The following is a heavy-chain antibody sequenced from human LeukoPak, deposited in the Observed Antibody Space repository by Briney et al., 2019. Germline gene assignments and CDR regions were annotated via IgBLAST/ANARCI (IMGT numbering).Heavy chain of an antibody. CDR1: GFTFSSSG. CDR3: AKDVYYDFWSGYPDY. J-gene: IGHJ4*02. Sequence: GGSLRLSCAASGFTFSSSGMHWVRHAPGKGLEWVAFIRYDGSNKYYADSVRGRFTTSRDKSKITLYLQKNRLKAEDTAVYYCAKDVYYDFWSGYPDYWGQGTLVTVSS. V-gene: IGHV3-30*02. D-gene: IGHD3-3*01. CDR2: IRYDGSNK.